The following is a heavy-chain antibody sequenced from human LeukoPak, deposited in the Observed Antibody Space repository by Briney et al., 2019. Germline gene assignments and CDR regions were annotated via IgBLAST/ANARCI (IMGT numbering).Heavy chain of an antibody. Sequence: PSETLSLTCAVSGYSISSGYYWGWIRQPPGKGLEWIGSIYHSGSTYYNPSLKSRVTISVDTSKSQFSLKLSSVTAADTAVYYCATSELGVVAPPDYWGQGTLVTVSS. V-gene: IGHV4-38-2*01. D-gene: IGHD3-22*01. CDR1: GYSISSGYY. CDR3: ATSELGVVAPPDY. CDR2: IYHSGST. J-gene: IGHJ4*02.